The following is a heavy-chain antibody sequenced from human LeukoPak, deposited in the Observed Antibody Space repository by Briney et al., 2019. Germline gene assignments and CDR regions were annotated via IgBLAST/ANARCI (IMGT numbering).Heavy chain of an antibody. CDR1: GGSISRYY. CDR2: VYYSGST. V-gene: IGHV4-59*01. Sequence: PSETLSLTCSVSGGSISRYYWSWIRQPPGKGLEWIGYVYYSGSTNYNPPLKSRVTMSGDASKNQLSLKLSSVTAADTAVYYCATVTQWLLGYFDNWGQGALVTVSS. J-gene: IGHJ4*02. D-gene: IGHD2-15*01. CDR3: ATVTQWLLGYFDN.